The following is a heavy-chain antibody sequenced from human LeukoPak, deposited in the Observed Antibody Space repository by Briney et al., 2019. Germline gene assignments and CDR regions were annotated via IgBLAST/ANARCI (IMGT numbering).Heavy chain of an antibody. Sequence: PSETLSLTCAVYGGSFSGYYWSWIRQPPGKGLEWIGEINHSGSTNCNPSLKSRVTISVDTSKNQFSLKLSSVTAADTAVYYCARGLTVAAAGPLWFDPWGQGTLVTVSS. CDR1: GGSFSGYY. CDR3: ARGLTVAAAGPLWFDP. J-gene: IGHJ5*02. CDR2: INHSGST. V-gene: IGHV4-34*01. D-gene: IGHD6-13*01.